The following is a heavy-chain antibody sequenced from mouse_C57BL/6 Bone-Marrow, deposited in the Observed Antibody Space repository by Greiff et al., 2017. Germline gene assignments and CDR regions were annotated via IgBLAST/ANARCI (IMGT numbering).Heavy chain of an antibody. D-gene: IGHD1-1*01. Sequence: EVQGVESGGGLVQPKGSLKLSCAASGFSFNTYAMNWVRQAPGKGLEWVARIRSKSNNYATYYADSVKDRFTISRDDSESMLYLQMNNLKTEDTAMYYCVGHVYYYGSSRYWYFDVWGTGTTVTVSS. CDR3: VGHVYYYGSSRYWYFDV. CDR2: IRSKSNNYAT. CDR1: GFSFNTYA. J-gene: IGHJ1*03. V-gene: IGHV10-1*01.